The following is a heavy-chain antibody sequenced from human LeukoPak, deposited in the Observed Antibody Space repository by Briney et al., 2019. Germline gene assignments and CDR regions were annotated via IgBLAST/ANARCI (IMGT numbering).Heavy chain of an antibody. V-gene: IGHV3-53*01. CDR3: ARMKDYYDSSGYYYYYYGMDV. Sequence: GGSLRLSCAASGFTVSSNYMSWVRQAPGKGLEWVSVIYSGGSTYYADSVKGRFTISRDNSKNTLYLQMNSLRAEDTAVYYCARMKDYYDSSGYYYYYYGMDVWGQGTTVTVSS. J-gene: IGHJ6*02. CDR1: GFTVSSNY. CDR2: IYSGGST. D-gene: IGHD3-22*01.